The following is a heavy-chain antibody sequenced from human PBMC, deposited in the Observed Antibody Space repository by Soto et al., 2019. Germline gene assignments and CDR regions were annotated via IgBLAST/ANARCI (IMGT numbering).Heavy chain of an antibody. CDR3: AKAGYGRGAAGSDY. V-gene: IGHV3-30*18. CDR1: GFTFSSYG. D-gene: IGHD5-12*01. Sequence: QVQLVESGGGVVQPGRSLRLSCAASGFTFSSYGMHWVRQAPGKGLEWVAVISYDGSNKYYADSVKGRFTISRDNPKNTLDLHMTTLSAEETAVEYCAKAGYGRGAAGSDYWGKGALVSVSS. J-gene: IGHJ4*02. CDR2: ISYDGSNK.